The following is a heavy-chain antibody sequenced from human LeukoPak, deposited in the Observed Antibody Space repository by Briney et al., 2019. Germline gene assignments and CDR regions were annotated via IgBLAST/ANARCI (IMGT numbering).Heavy chain of an antibody. J-gene: IGHJ4*02. V-gene: IGHV1-69*04. D-gene: IGHD3-22*01. Sequence: ASVKVSCKASGGTFSSYAISWVRQAPGHGLEWMGRIIPIFGIANYAQKFQGRVTITADKSTSTAYMELSSLRSEDTAVYYCARSYDSSGYYSPYFDYWGQGTLVTVSS. CDR1: GGTFSSYA. CDR2: IIPIFGIA. CDR3: ARSYDSSGYYSPYFDY.